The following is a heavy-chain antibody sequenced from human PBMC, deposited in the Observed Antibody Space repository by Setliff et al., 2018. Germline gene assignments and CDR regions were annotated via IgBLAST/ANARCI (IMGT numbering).Heavy chain of an antibody. CDR1: RYTFNDYY. V-gene: IGHV1-2*06. CDR2: INPSSGGT. Sequence: ASVKVSCKAFRYTFNDYYIHWVRQTPGQGLEWMGRINPSSGGTDDAQNFLGRVTMTRDTAISTAYMELSRLRSDDTAVYYCARDTYIGDFWSGYYIQGQFDPWGQGTLVTVSS. D-gene: IGHD3-3*01. J-gene: IGHJ5*02. CDR3: ARDTYIGDFWSGYYIQGQFDP.